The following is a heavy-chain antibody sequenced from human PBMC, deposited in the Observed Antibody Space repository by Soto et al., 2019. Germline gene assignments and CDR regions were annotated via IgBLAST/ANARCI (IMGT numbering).Heavy chain of an antibody. D-gene: IGHD4-17*01. CDR2: ISGSGGST. CDR1: GFTFSSYA. CDR3: VGLIMVYADYGDYGPATNGADFDY. J-gene: IGHJ4*02. V-gene: IGHV3-23*01. Sequence: GGSLRLSCAASGFTFSSYAMSWVRQAPGKGLEWVSAISGSGGSTYYADSVKGRFTISRDNSKNTLYLQMNSLRAEDTAVYYCVGLIMVYADYGDYGPATNGADFDYWGQGTLVTVSS.